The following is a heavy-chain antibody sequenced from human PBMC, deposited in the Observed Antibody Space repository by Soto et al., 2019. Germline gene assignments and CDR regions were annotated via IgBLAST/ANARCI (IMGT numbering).Heavy chain of an antibody. CDR3: ARCSLVVVPAPGFDP. CDR1: GGSINNNY. Sequence: TLSLTCTVSGGSINNNYWNWIRQPPGKGLEWIGYMYYSGTTYYNPSLKSRVSISVDTSKNQFSLKLSSVSAADTALYYCARCSLVVVPAPGFDPWGRGTLVTVSS. D-gene: IGHD2-2*01. CDR2: MYYSGTT. V-gene: IGHV4-59*12. J-gene: IGHJ5*02.